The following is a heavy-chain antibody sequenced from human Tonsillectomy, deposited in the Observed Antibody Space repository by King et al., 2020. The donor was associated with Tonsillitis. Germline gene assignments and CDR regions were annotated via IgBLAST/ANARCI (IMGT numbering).Heavy chain of an antibody. J-gene: IGHJ4*02. D-gene: IGHD1-26*01. CDR3: ARDKESGSFYGYFEN. Sequence: VQLVESGGGVVQPGRSLRLSCAASGFTFSSYAIHWVRPAPGKGLEWVAGISYDGSSKHYADSVKGRFTISRDNSKNTVYLQMNSLRAEDTAVYYCARDKESGSFYGYFENWGQGALVTVSS. V-gene: IGHV3-30-3*01. CDR2: ISYDGSSK. CDR1: GFTFSSYA.